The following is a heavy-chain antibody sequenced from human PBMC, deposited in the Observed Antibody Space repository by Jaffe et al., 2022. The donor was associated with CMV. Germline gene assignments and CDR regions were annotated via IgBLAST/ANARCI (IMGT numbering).Heavy chain of an antibody. Sequence: EVQLVESGGGLVQPGGSLRLSCAASGFTFSSYSMNWVRQAPGKGLEWVSYISSSSSTIYYADSVKGRFTISRDNAKNSLYLQMNSLRDEDTAVYYCARDFTYYYDSSGSGYYYGMDVWGQGTTVTVSS. D-gene: IGHD3-22*01. CDR1: GFTFSSYS. CDR3: ARDFTYYYDSSGSGYYYGMDV. J-gene: IGHJ6*02. CDR2: ISSSSSTI. V-gene: IGHV3-48*02.